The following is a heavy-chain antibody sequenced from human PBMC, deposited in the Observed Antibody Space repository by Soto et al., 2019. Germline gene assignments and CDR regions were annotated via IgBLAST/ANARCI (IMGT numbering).Heavy chain of an antibody. Sequence: SETLSLTCTVSGGSISSYYWSWIRQPPGKGLEWIGYIYYSGSTNYNPSLKSRVTISVDTSKNQFSLKLSSVTAADTAVYYCARVYYDSSGYYFNYWGQGTLVTVSS. V-gene: IGHV4-59*01. CDR2: IYYSGST. CDR3: ARVYYDSSGYYFNY. CDR1: GGSISSYY. D-gene: IGHD3-22*01. J-gene: IGHJ4*02.